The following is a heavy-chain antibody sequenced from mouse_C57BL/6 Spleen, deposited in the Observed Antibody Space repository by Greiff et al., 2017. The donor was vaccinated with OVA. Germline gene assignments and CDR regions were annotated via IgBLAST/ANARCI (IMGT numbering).Heavy chain of an antibody. CDR1: GYTFTDYY. V-gene: IGHV1-76*01. CDR2: IYPGSGNT. D-gene: IGHD1-1*01. J-gene: IGHJ4*01. Sequence: QVQLQQSGAELVRPGASVKLSCKASGYTFTDYYINWVKQRPGQGLEWIARIYPGSGNTYYNEKFKGKATLTAEKSSSTAYMQLSSLTSEDSAVYFCARSGTVVATGAMDYWGQGTSVTVSS. CDR3: ARSGTVVATGAMDY.